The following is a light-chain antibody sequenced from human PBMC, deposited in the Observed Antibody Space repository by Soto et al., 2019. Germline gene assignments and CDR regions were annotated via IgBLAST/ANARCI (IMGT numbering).Light chain of an antibody. J-gene: IGKJ5*01. CDR2: DAS. V-gene: IGKV3D-20*02. CDR3: QQRSNWPLT. Sequence: EIVLTRSPGTLSLSPGERATFSCRASHSVSSNYLAWYQQKPGQAPRLLIYDASNRATGIPARFSGSGSGTDFTLTISSLEPEDFAVYYCQQRSNWPLTFGQGTRLEIK. CDR1: HSVSSNY.